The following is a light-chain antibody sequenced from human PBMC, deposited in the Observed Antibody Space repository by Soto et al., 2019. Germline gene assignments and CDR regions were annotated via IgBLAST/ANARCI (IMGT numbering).Light chain of an antibody. V-gene: IGKV1-5*01. CDR2: DAS. J-gene: IGKJ1*01. CDR3: QQCYMGWT. Sequence: DIQMTQSPSTLSASVGDRVTITCRASQSIGRFLAWYQHQPGKAPKLLIYDASTLESGVPSRFSGTGSGTEFTFSITRLQNEDLATSYCQQCYMGWTFGQGTKVDIK. CDR1: QSIGRF.